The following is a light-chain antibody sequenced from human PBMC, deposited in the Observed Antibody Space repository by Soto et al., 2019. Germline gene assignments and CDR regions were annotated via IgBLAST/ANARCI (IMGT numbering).Light chain of an antibody. CDR1: SSDIGAYNF. CDR2: EVY. Sequence: QSALTQPPSASGSPGQSVTISCSGSSSDIGAYNFVSWYQQHPGQAPKLMIFEVYQRPSGVPNRFSGSKSGNTASLTVSGLQAEDEADYYCSSFAGDNDVKFGGGTKLTVL. V-gene: IGLV2-8*01. J-gene: IGLJ2*01. CDR3: SSFAGDNDVK.